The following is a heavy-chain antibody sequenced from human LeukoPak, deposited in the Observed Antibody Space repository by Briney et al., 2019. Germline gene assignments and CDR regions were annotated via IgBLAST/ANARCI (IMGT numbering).Heavy chain of an antibody. CDR1: GGTFLNYA. Sequence: SVKVSCKTSGGTFLNYAISWVRQAPGQGLEWMGRIIPILGIANYAQKFQARVTLTADKSTSTAYMELSSLRSDDPAVYYCARASQDYYGSGSYYRGGDAFDIWGQGTMVTVSS. V-gene: IGHV1-69*04. CDR3: ARASQDYYGSGSYYRGGDAFDI. J-gene: IGHJ3*02. CDR2: IIPILGIA. D-gene: IGHD3-10*01.